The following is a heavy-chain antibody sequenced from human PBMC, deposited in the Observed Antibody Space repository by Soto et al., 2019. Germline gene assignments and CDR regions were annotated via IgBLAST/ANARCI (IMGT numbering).Heavy chain of an antibody. CDR3: ARDSPSAAAAPSPH. Sequence: QVQLQESGPGLVKPSQTLSLTCTVSGGSISSGGYYWSWIRQHPGKGLEWIGYIYYSGSTYYNPSLKSRVTVSVDTSKNQFSLKLSSVTAADTAVYYCARDSPSAAAAPSPHWGQGTLVTVS. V-gene: IGHV4-31*03. J-gene: IGHJ1*01. CDR1: GGSISSGGYY. CDR2: IYYSGST. D-gene: IGHD6-13*01.